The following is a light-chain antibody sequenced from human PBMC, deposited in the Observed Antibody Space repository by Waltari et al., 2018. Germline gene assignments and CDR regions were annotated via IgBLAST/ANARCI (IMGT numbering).Light chain of an antibody. CDR1: SSNIGGGYD. CDR2: GNP. J-gene: IGLJ3*02. Sequence: QSVLTQAPSVSGAPGQRVTISCTGSSSNIGGGYDVHWYQQLPGTVPKLLIYGNPSRPSGVPDGFSGSKAGASASLAITGLQAEDEADYYCQSYDSSLRGWVFGGGTKLTVL. CDR3: QSYDSSLRGWV. V-gene: IGLV1-40*01.